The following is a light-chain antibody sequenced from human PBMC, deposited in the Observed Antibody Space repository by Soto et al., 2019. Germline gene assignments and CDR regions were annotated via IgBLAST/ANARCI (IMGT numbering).Light chain of an antibody. CDR2: ENN. V-gene: IGLV1-51*01. CDR1: SSNVGDKY. CDR3: QTWDSLLNSAL. J-gene: IGLJ2*01. Sequence: TQPPSVSAAPGQKVTISCSGSSSNVGDKYVSWYQHVPGTAPKLLIYENNRRLSEIPDRFSGSKSGTSATLGITGLQTGDEADYYCQTWDSLLNSALFGGGTKVTVL.